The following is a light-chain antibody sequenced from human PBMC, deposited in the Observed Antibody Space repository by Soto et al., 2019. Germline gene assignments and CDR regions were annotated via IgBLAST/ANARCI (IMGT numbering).Light chain of an antibody. CDR2: GAS. CDR3: QQYGSSPPAVT. J-gene: IGKJ3*01. V-gene: IGKV3-20*01. Sequence: EIVLTQSPGTLSLSPGERATLSCRASQSVSSSYLAWYQQKPGQAPRLLIYGASSRATGIPDRFSGSGSGTDFTLTISRLEPEDFAVYYCQQYGSSPPAVTCGPGTKVDIK. CDR1: QSVSSSY.